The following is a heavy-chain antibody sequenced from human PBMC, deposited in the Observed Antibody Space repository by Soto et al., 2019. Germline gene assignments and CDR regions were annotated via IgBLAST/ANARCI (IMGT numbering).Heavy chain of an antibody. CDR1: GFTFSNYW. V-gene: IGHV3-7*01. CDR3: ATGVYHFDH. D-gene: IGHD3-10*01. CDR2: INQDGSEK. Sequence: PGGSLRLSCAASGFTFSNYWMSWVRQAPEKGLEWVANINQDGSEKYHMESGKGRFTISRDNAKNSLYLQMSSLRAEDTAVYYCATGVYHFDHWGQGTLVTVSS. J-gene: IGHJ4*02.